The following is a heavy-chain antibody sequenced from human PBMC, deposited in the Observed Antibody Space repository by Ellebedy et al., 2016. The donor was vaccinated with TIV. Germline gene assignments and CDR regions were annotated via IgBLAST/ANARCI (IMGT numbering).Heavy chain of an antibody. V-gene: IGHV4-31*03. Sequence: SETLSLTXTVSGGSISSGGYYWSWIRQHPGKGLEWIGYIYYSGSTYYNPSLKSRVTISVDTSKNQFSLKLSSVTAADTAVYYCARAPQTTVTTYYFDYWGQGTLVTVSS. J-gene: IGHJ4*02. CDR3: ARAPQTTVTTYYFDY. D-gene: IGHD4-11*01. CDR1: GGSISSGGYY. CDR2: IYYSGST.